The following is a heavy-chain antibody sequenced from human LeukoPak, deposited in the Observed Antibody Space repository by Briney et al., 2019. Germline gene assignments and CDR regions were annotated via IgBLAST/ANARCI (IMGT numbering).Heavy chain of an antibody. CDR1: GGSISSYY. CDR3: ARRVGGWYSYYYYMDV. CDR2: IYTSGST. Sequence: SETLSLTCTVSGGSISSYYWSWIRQPAGRGLEWIGRIYTSGSTNYNPSLKSRVTISVDTSKNQFSLKLSSVTAADTAVYYCARRVGGWYSYYYYMDVWGKGTTVTISS. V-gene: IGHV4-4*07. J-gene: IGHJ6*03. D-gene: IGHD6-19*01.